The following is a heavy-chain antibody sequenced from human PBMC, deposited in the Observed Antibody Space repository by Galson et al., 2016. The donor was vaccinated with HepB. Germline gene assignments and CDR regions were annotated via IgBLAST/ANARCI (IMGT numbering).Heavy chain of an antibody. J-gene: IGHJ5*02. CDR3: ARPAPYSGNYGSGWFDP. CDR1: GFTFSSYR. Sequence: SLRLSCAASGFTFSSYRMHWVRQVPGKGLMWVSRISIDGSSTTYADSVKGRFTISRDNAKNMLYLQMNSLRAEDTAVYYCARPAPYSGNYGSGWFDPWGQGTLVTVSS. CDR2: ISIDGSST. D-gene: IGHD1-26*01. V-gene: IGHV3-74*01.